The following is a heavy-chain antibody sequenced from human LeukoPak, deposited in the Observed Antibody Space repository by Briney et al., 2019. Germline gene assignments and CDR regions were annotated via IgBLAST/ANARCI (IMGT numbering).Heavy chain of an antibody. CDR2: INPYSGGT. J-gene: IGHJ4*02. CDR1: GHTFTGYY. V-gene: IGHV1-2*02. CDR3: ARAPALWCSTSFYWHYFDY. D-gene: IGHD2-2*01. Sequence: ASVKVSCKASGHTFTGYYMHWVRQAPGQGLEWMGWINPYSGGTNYAQKFQGRVTMTRDTSISTAYMELSRLRSDDTAVYYCARAPALWCSTSFYWHYFDYWGQGTLVTVSS.